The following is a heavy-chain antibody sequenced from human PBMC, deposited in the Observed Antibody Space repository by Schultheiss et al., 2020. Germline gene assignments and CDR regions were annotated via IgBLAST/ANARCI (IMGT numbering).Heavy chain of an antibody. D-gene: IGHD3-16*01. CDR3: ARGPDSNLRWASAFDI. CDR1: GYTFTSYG. J-gene: IGHJ3*02. V-gene: IGHV1-18*04. Sequence: ASVKVSCKASGYTFTSYGISWVRQAPGQGLEWMGWISAYNGNTNYAQKLQGRVTMTTDTSTSTAYMELRSLRSDDTAVYYCARGPDSNLRWASAFDIWGQGTMVTVSS. CDR2: ISAYNGNT.